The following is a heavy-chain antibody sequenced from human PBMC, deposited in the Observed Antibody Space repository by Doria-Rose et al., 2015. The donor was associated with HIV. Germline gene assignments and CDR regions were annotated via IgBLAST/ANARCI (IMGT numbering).Heavy chain of an antibody. CDR3: AKAPIIGPKYYFYMDV. V-gene: IGHV3-9*01. CDR2: ISWASGAK. D-gene: IGHD3-3*01. CDR1: GFSFESYA. J-gene: IGHJ6*03. Sequence: VQLVESGGGLVQPGRSLRLSCVGSGFSFESYAMHWVRLAPGKGLEWVAGISWASGAKGNADSVEGQLTISRDNAKKSVYLEMRSLRPEDTAFYYCAKAPIIGPKYYFYMDVWGKGTSVTVSS.